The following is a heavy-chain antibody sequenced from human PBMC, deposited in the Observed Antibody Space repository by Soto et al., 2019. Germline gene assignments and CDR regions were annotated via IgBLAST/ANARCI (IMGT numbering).Heavy chain of an antibody. CDR2: ISTNGDST. J-gene: IGHJ4*02. CDR3: AREGMSRPRWVFDY. CDR1: RFTFGSYP. D-gene: IGHD6-13*01. V-gene: IGHV3-64*01. Sequence: EVQLVESGGGLVQPGGSLRLSCAANRFTFGSYPVQWVRQAPGKGLEYVSAISTNGDSTFYANSVKGRFTISRDNSKNTLYLQMGSLRAEDMGVYYCAREGMSRPRWVFDYWGQGTLVTASS.